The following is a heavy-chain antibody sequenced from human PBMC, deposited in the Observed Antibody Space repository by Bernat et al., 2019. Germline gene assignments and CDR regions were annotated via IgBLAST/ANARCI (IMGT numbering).Heavy chain of an antibody. J-gene: IGHJ4*02. CDR1: GFTFSSYS. Sequence: EVQLVESGGGLVKPGGSLRLSCAASGFTFSSYSMNWVRQAPGKGLEWVSSISSSSSYIYYADSVKGRFTLSRDNAKNSLYLQMNSLRAEDTAVYYCARGRDYVCGSYRTFDYWGQGTLVTVSS. CDR3: ARGRDYVCGSYRTFDY. CDR2: ISSSSSYI. V-gene: IGHV3-21*01. D-gene: IGHD3-16*01.